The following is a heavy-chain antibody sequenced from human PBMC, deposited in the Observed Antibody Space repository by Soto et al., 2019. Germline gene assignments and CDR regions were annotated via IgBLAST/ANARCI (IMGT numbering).Heavy chain of an antibody. D-gene: IGHD2-15*01. CDR1: GFPFSSYW. Sequence: GGSLRLSCAASGFPFSSYWMHWVRTAPGKGLEWVAVISYDGSNKYYADSVKGRFTISRDNSKNTLYLQMNSLRAEDTAVYYCAKDLWDIVVVVAAPRDDAFDIWGQGTMVTVSS. V-gene: IGHV3-30*18. CDR3: AKDLWDIVVVVAAPRDDAFDI. J-gene: IGHJ3*02. CDR2: ISYDGSNK.